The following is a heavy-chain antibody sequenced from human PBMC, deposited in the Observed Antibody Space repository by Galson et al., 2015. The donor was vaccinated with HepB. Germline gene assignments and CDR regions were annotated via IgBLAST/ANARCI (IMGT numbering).Heavy chain of an antibody. D-gene: IGHD3-22*01. J-gene: IGHJ1*01. V-gene: IGHV1-18*04. CDR1: GYTFTSYG. CDR3: ARDRGSNYYYDSSGYFWGGYFQH. Sequence: SVKVSCKASGYTFTSYGISWVRQAPGQGLEWMGWISAYNGNTNYAQKLQGRVTMTTDTSTSTAYMELRSLRSDDTAVYYCARDRGSNYYYDSSGYFWGGYFQHWGQGTLVTVSS. CDR2: ISAYNGNT.